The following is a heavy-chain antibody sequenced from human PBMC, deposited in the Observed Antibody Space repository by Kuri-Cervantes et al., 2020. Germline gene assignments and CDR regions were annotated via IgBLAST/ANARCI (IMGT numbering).Heavy chain of an antibody. Sequence: GESLKISCAASGFTFSSYWMHWVRQAPGKGLVWVSRINGDGSSTSYADSVKGRFTISRDNAKNTLYLQMNSLRAEDTAAYYCARGRYCSSTSCWDWFDPWGQGTLVTVSS. V-gene: IGHV3-74*01. D-gene: IGHD2-2*01. CDR1: GFTFSSYW. J-gene: IGHJ5*02. CDR3: ARGRYCSSTSCWDWFDP. CDR2: INGDGSST.